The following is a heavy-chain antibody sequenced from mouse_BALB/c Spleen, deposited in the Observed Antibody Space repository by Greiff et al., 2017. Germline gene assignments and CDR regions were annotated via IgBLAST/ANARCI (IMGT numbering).Heavy chain of an antibody. CDR3: VRDYYGSMDY. J-gene: IGHJ4*01. D-gene: IGHD1-1*01. CDR1: GFSLTSYD. Sequence: LVESGPGLVAPSQSLSITCTVSGFSLTSYDISWIRQPPGKGLEWLGVIWTGGGTNYNSAFMSRLSISKDNSKSQVFLKMNSLQTDDTAIYYCVRDYYGSMDYWGQGTSVTVSS. CDR2: IWTGGGT. V-gene: IGHV2-9-2*01.